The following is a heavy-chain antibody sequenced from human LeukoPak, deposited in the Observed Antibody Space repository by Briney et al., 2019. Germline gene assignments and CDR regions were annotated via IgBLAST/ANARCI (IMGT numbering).Heavy chain of an antibody. D-gene: IGHD3-22*01. CDR1: GYTCTSYG. V-gene: IGHV1-18*01. CDR2: ISAYNGNT. J-gene: IGHJ3*02. CDR3: ARVITMIVEDAFDI. Sequence: ASVKVSCKASGYTCTSYGISWVRQAPGQGLEWVGWISAYNGNTNYAQKLQGRVTMTTDTSTSTAYMELRSLRSDDTAVYYCARVITMIVEDAFDIWGQGTMVTVSS.